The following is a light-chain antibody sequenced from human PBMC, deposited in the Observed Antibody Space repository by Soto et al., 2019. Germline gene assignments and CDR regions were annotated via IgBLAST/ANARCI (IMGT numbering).Light chain of an antibody. CDR3: QQYYNTPLT. Sequence: DIVMTQSPDSLAVSLGERATINCKSSQSVLYSSNNKNYLAWYQQKPGQPPKLLIYWASTRESGVPERFSGSWSGTDFTLTISSLQAEDVAVYYCQQYYNTPLTFGQGTKLEIK. J-gene: IGKJ2*01. V-gene: IGKV4-1*01. CDR1: QSVLYSSNNKNY. CDR2: WAS.